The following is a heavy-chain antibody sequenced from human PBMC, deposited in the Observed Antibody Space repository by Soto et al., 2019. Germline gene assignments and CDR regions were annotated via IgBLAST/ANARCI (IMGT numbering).Heavy chain of an antibody. CDR3: ARYLVVVVAATPIGSFDY. J-gene: IGHJ4*02. CDR2: ISAYNGNT. V-gene: IGHV1-18*01. Sequence: ASVKVSCKASGYTFTSYGISWVRQAPGQGLEWMGWISAYNGNTNYAQKLQGRVTMTTDTSTSTAYMELRSLRSDDTAVYYCARYLVVVVAATPIGSFDYWGQGTLVTVSS. CDR1: GYTFTSYG. D-gene: IGHD2-15*01.